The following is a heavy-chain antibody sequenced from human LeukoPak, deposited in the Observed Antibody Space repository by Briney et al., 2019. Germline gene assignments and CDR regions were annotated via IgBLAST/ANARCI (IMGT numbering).Heavy chain of an antibody. V-gene: IGHV1-69*06. D-gene: IGHD3-22*01. CDR1: GGTFSSYA. Sequence: ASVEVSCKASGGTFSSYAISWVRQAPGQGLEWMGGIIPIFGTANYAQKFQGRVTITADKSTSTAYMELSSLRSEDTAVYYCARVFDDSSGYYYKDWGQGTLVTVSS. J-gene: IGHJ4*02. CDR2: IIPIFGTA. CDR3: ARVFDDSSGYYYKD.